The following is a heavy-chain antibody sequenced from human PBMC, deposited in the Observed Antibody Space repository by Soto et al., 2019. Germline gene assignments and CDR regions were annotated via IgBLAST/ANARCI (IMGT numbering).Heavy chain of an antibody. CDR2: ISAYNGNT. CDR3: ARDLNGVRYFDWSPGGMDV. D-gene: IGHD3-9*01. V-gene: IGHV1-18*04. CDR1: GYTFTSYG. J-gene: IGHJ6*02. Sequence: ASVKVSCKASGYTFTSYGISWVRQAPGQGLEWMGWISAYNGNTNYAQKLQGRVTMTTDTSTSTAYMELRSLRSDDTAVYYCARDLNGVRYFDWSPGGMDVWGQGTTVTVS.